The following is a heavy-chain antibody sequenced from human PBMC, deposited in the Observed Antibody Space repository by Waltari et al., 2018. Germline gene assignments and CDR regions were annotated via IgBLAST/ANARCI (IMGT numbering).Heavy chain of an antibody. D-gene: IGHD5-12*01. CDR1: GGSFSGYY. V-gene: IGHV4-34*01. CDR2: INHSGST. CDR3: ARAYGGYVSAVFDY. Sequence: QVQLQQWGAGLLKPSETLSLTCAVYGGSFSGYYWSWNRQPPGKGLEWIGEINHSGSTNYNPSLKSRVTISVDTSKNQFSLKLSSVTAADTAVYYCARAYGGYVSAVFDYWGQGTLVTVSS. J-gene: IGHJ4*02.